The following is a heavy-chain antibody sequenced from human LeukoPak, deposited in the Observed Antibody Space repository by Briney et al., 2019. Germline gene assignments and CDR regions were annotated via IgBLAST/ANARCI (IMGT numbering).Heavy chain of an antibody. CDR3: AGLSGYDPYYFDY. V-gene: IGHV1-2*02. Sequence: ASVKVSCKASGYSFTGYYMHWVRQAPGQGLEWMGCINPNSGGTDYAQKFQGGVTMTRDTSISTAYMELGRLTSDDTAVYYCAGLSGYDPYYFDYWGQGTLVAVSS. D-gene: IGHD5-12*01. CDR1: GYSFTGYY. CDR2: INPNSGGT. J-gene: IGHJ4*02.